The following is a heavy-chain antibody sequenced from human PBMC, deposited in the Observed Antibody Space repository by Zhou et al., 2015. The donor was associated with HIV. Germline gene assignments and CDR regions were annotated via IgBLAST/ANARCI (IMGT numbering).Heavy chain of an antibody. CDR3: ARGTRGSSP. D-gene: IGHD6-6*01. CDR2: INPGGGGT. J-gene: IGHJ4*02. CDR1: GYTFTSHH. V-gene: IGHV1-46*01. Sequence: QVHLVQSGAEVKKPGASVRLSCKTSGYTFTSHHLHWVRQAPGQGLEWMGRINPGGGGTSFAQKFQGRLTMSKDTSTSSVYMELNSLRSEDTAVYYCARGTRGSSPWGQGTLVTVSS.